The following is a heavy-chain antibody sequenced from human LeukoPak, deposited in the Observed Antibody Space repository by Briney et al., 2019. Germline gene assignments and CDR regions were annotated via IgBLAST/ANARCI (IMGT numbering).Heavy chain of an antibody. CDR3: ARDGRGYASSWYFDL. CDR1: SDSISSSY. J-gene: IGHJ4*02. CDR2: IYYSGST. V-gene: IGHV4-59*12. D-gene: IGHD6-13*01. Sequence: SETLSLTCTVSSDSISSSYWSWIRQPPGKGLEWIGYIYYSGSTNYNPSLKSRVTLSVDTSRNQFSLRLSSVTAADTAVYYCARDGRGYASSWYFDLWGQGTLVTVSS.